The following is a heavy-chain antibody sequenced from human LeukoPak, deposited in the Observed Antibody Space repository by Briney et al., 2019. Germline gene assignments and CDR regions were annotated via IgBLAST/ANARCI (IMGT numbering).Heavy chain of an antibody. V-gene: IGHV1-69*05. CDR3: ARVDRYYFYLDV. J-gene: IGHJ6*03. CDR1: GGTSSTYT. Sequence: SVKVSCKPSGGTSSTYTITWVRQAPGQRLEWVGGIIPIFRTPNYAQKFQSRVTITTDESTSTAYMELSSLKSEDTAIYYCARVDRYYFYLDVWGKGTTVTVSS. CDR2: IIPIFRTP.